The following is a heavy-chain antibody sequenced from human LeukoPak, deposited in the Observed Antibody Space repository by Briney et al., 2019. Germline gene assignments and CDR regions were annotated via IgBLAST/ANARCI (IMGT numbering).Heavy chain of an antibody. V-gene: IGHV1-2*02. CDR2: INPNSGGT. Sequence: ASVKVSCKASGYTFTSYYMHWVRQAPGQGLEWMGWINPNSGGTNYAQKLQGRVTMTTDTSTSTAYMELRSLRSDDTAVYYCARDRSGSYYDLYYYYYMDVWGKGTTVTISS. J-gene: IGHJ6*03. D-gene: IGHD1-26*01. CDR1: GYTFTSYY. CDR3: ARDRSGSYYDLYYYYYMDV.